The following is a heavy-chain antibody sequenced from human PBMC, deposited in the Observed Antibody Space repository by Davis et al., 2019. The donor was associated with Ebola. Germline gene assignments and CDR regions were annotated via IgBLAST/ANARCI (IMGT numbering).Heavy chain of an antibody. CDR3: ARGGGFTVFSSFDP. J-gene: IGHJ5*02. Sequence: MPSETLSLTCAVSGGSISSGGYSWSWIRQPPGKGLEWIGYIYHSGSTYYNPSLKSRVTISVDRSKNQFSLKLSSVTAADTAVYYCARGGGFTVFSSFDPWGQGTLVTVSS. V-gene: IGHV4-30-2*01. CDR2: IYHSGST. CDR1: GGSISSGGYS. D-gene: IGHD2-15*01.